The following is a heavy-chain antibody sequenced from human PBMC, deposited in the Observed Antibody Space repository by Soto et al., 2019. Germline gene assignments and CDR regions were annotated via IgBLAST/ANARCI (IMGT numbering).Heavy chain of an antibody. CDR1: GFNFAAYT. J-gene: IGHJ4*02. V-gene: IGHV3-49*04. Sequence: PGGSLRLSCSASGFNFAAYTMSWVRLTPGKGLEWVGFIRRIAYGGTTDYAASVKGRFTISRDDSRKIVYLQMSRLKIEDTAVYYCSRSLARDFDSWGQGTLVTVSS. CDR2: IRRIAYGGTT. CDR3: SRSLARDFDS.